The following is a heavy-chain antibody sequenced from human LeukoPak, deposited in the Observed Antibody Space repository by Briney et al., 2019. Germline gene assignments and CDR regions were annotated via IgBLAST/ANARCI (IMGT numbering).Heavy chain of an antibody. CDR1: GGSISSYY. J-gene: IGHJ4*02. D-gene: IGHD3-22*01. CDR2: INHSGST. V-gene: IGHV4-34*01. CDR3: ATYYYYDSSDYYDYFDY. Sequence: SETLSLTCTVSGGSISSYYWSWIRQPPGKGLEWIGEINHSGSTNYNPSLKSRVTISVDTSKNQFSLKLSSVTAADTAVYYCATYYYYDSSDYYDYFDYWGQGTLVTVSS.